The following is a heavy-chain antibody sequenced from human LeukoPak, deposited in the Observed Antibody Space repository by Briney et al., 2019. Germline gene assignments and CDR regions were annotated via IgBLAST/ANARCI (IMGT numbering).Heavy chain of an antibody. CDR1: GYTFTSYA. D-gene: IGHD2-15*01. CDR3: ARRYCSGGSCPWYFDL. V-gene: IGHV7-4-1*02. Sequence: GASVKVSCKASGYTFTSYAMNWVRQAPGQGLEWMGWINTNTGNPTYAQGFTGRFVFSLDTSVSTAYLQISSLKAEDTAVYYCARRYCSGGSCPWYFDLWGRGTLVTVSS. CDR2: INTNTGNP. J-gene: IGHJ2*01.